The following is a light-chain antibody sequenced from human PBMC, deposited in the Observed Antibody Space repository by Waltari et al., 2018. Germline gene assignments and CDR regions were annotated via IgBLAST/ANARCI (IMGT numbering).Light chain of an antibody. CDR2: DGS. Sequence: QSALTQPASVSGFPGQSITISCTGTSRDAGSYNLVPWYQQYPGKAPKLMIYDGSKRPSGVSNRLSGSKSGNTASLTISGLQAEDEADYYCCSYADSSTLVFGGGTKLTVL. J-gene: IGLJ3*02. V-gene: IGLV2-23*01. CDR1: SRDAGSYNL. CDR3: CSYADSSTLV.